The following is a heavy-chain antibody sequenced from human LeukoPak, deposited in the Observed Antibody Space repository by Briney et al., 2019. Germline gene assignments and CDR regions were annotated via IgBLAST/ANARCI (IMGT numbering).Heavy chain of an antibody. V-gene: IGHV3-43*01. CDR1: GFTFDDYT. CDR3: AKDYSSSWFDY. D-gene: IGHD6-13*01. CDR2: ISWDGGST. Sequence: GGSLRLSCGASGFTFDDYTMHWVRQAPGKGLEWVSLISWDGGSTYYADSVKGRFTISRDNSKNSLYLQMNSLRTEDTALYYCAKDYSSSWFDYWGQGTLVTVSS. J-gene: IGHJ4*02.